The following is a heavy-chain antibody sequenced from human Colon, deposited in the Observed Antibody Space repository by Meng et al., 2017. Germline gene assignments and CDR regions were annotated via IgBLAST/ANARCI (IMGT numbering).Heavy chain of an antibody. J-gene: IGHJ4*02. CDR3: ARARSRVEWFGELFSPYFDY. V-gene: IGHV4-34*01. D-gene: IGHD3-10*01. Sequence: SETLSLSCAVYGGSFSGYYWSWIRQPPGKGLEWIGEINHSGSTNYNPSLKSRVTLTVDTSKNQFSLKLSSVTAANTAVYYCARARSRVEWFGELFSPYFDYWGQGTLVTVSS. CDR2: INHSGST. CDR1: GGSFSGYY.